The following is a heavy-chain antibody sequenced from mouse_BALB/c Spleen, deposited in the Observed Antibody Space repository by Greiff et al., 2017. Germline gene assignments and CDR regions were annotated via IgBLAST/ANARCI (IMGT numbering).Heavy chain of an antibody. CDR2: IRYSGST. D-gene: IGHD1-2*01. Sequence: EVKLVESGPGLVKPSQSLSLTCTVTGYSITSDYAWNWIRQFPGNKLEWMGYIRYSGSTSYNPSLKSRISITRDTSTNQFFLQLKSVTTEDTATYDCACADGHYAMDYWGQGTSVTVSS. CDR1: GYSITSDYA. V-gene: IGHV3-2*02. J-gene: IGHJ4*01. CDR3: ACADGHYAMDY.